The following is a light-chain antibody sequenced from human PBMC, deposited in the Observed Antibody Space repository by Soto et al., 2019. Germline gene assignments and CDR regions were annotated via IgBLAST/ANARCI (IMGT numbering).Light chain of an antibody. CDR3: MQALRAPPT. V-gene: IGKV2-28*01. J-gene: IGKJ1*01. CDR1: QSLLSSNGYNY. CDR2: LGS. Sequence: DIVMTQSPISLPVTPGEPASISCRSSQSLLSSNGYNYLDWYLQKPGKSPQLLIYLGSNRASGVPDRLSGSGSGTDFTLEISRVEAEDVGIYHCMQALRAPPTFGQGTKVEI.